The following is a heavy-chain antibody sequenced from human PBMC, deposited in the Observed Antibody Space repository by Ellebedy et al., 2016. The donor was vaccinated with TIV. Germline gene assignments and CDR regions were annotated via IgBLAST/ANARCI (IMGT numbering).Heavy chain of an antibody. D-gene: IGHD4-17*01. CDR1: GFSFRSYW. V-gene: IGHV3-7*01. CDR2: IYQDGSDQ. J-gene: IGHJ5*02. Sequence: GESPKISCAASGFSFRSYWMSWVRQAPGKGLEWVANIYQDGSDQYYVDSVKGRFTISRDNANKSLFLQMNSLRVEDTAVYYCARRGSYGDYAVQINSWFDPWGQGTLVTVSS. CDR3: ARRGSYGDYAVQINSWFDP.